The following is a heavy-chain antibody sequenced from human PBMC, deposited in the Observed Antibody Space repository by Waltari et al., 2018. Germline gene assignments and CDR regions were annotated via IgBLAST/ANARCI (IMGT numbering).Heavy chain of an antibody. D-gene: IGHD2-21*02. J-gene: IGHJ6*02. CDR3: ARLEDCTGGHCYSGSHYAVDV. CDR1: GGPFNLNH. Sequence: QVHPHQWGAGLLKPSETLSLTCAVDGGPFNLNHWSWIRQPPGKGLEWIGEINHSGNTNYNPSLKSRVAISVDPPKQQFSLKLTSVAAADTAVYYCARLEDCTGGHCYSGSHYAVDVWGPGTWVTVSS. V-gene: IGHV4-34*01. CDR2: INHSGNT.